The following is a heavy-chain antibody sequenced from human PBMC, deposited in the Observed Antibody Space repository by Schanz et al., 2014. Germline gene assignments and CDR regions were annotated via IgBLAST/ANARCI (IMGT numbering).Heavy chain of an antibody. D-gene: IGHD5-12*01. J-gene: IGHJ4*02. Sequence: QVQLQESGPGLVKPSETLSLTCTVSGDSISGYYWNWIRQPPGKGLEWIAYIYYSGSTSYKPTLKSRVTISGDTSKNHVSLKLSSVTAADTAVYYCAREVRRVATFDSWGQGTLVTVSS. CDR2: IYYSGST. CDR3: AREVRRVATFDS. V-gene: IGHV4-59*01. CDR1: GDSISGYY.